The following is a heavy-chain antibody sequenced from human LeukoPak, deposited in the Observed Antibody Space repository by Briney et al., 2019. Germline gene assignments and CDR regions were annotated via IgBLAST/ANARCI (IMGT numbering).Heavy chain of an antibody. Sequence: GGSLRLSCAASGFTFSSYSMNWVRQAPGKGLEWVSSISGSSSYIYYADSVKGRFTISRDNAKNSLYVQMNSLRAEDTAVYYCARVFGELLSNPFDYWGQGTLVTVSS. CDR2: ISGSSSYI. D-gene: IGHD3-10*01. CDR1: GFTFSSYS. J-gene: IGHJ4*02. CDR3: ARVFGELLSNPFDY. V-gene: IGHV3-21*01.